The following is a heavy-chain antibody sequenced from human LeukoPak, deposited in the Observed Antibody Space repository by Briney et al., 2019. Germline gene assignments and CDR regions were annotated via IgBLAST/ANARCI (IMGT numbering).Heavy chain of an antibody. D-gene: IGHD3-10*01. J-gene: IGHJ3*02. CDR1: GGSISSGSYY. CDR2: IYYSGST. CDR3: ARELVKITMVRGVIRDAFDI. V-gene: IGHV4-30-4*08. Sequence: SETLSLTCTVSGGSISSGSYYWSWIRQPAGKGLEWIGYIYYSGSTYYNPSLKSRVTISVDTSKNQFSLKLSSVTAADTAVYYCARELVKITMVRGVIRDAFDIWGQGTMVTVSS.